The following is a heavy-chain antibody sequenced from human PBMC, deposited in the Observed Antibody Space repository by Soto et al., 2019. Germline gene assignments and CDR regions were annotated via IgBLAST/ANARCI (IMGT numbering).Heavy chain of an antibody. J-gene: IGHJ5*02. Sequence: PSETLSLTCTVSGGSISSGGYYWSWIRQHPGKGLEWIGYIYYSGSTYYNPSLKSRVTISVDTSKNQFSLKLSSVTAADTAVYYCARDYVTNKNKNWFDPWGQGTLVTVSS. CDR3: ARDYVTNKNKNWFDP. CDR2: IYYSGST. D-gene: IGHD3-16*01. V-gene: IGHV4-31*03. CDR1: GGSISSGGYY.